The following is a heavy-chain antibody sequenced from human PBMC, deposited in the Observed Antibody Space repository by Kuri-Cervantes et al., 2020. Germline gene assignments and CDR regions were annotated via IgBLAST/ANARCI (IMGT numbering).Heavy chain of an antibody. CDR1: GGSFSGYL. Sequence: SETLSLTCAVYGGSFSGYLCSWIRQPPGRGLEWIGSIYYSGVTYYNPSLKSRVTISVDTSKNQFSLKLSSVTAADTAVYYCAKDRTNVDLGFDYWGQGTLVTVSS. J-gene: IGHJ4*02. CDR2: IYYSGVT. V-gene: IGHV4-34*01. D-gene: IGHD5-12*01. CDR3: AKDRTNVDLGFDY.